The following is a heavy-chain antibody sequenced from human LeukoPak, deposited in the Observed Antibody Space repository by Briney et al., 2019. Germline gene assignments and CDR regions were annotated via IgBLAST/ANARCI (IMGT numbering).Heavy chain of an antibody. CDR1: GFIHLTYW. CDR2: IKTDGSQT. D-gene: IGHD4/OR15-4a*01. J-gene: IGHJ4*02. CDR3: ARASMGGRDYHLDS. Sequence: PGGALTLSCLSSGFIHLTYWCTWLRPARGKELAGVANIKTDGSQTYYLYSVKGRFTISRDNAKNFLSLQLGSLRADDTGVYYCARASMGGRDYHLDSWGQGTLVTVSS. V-gene: IGHV3-7*01.